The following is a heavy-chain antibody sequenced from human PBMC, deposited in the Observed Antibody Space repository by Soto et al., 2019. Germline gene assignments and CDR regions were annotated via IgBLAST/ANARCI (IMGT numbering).Heavy chain of an antibody. CDR2: IYYSGST. J-gene: IGHJ6*02. CDR1: GGSISSRDYC. V-gene: IGHV4-30-4*01. CDR3: AREIQHGMDV. Sequence: SETLPLTCTVSGGSISSRDYCWSWIRQPPGKGLEWIGYIYYSGSTYYNPSLKSRVTISVDTSKNQFSLKLSSVTAADTAVYYCAREIQHGMDVWGQGTTVTVSS. D-gene: IGHD5-18*01.